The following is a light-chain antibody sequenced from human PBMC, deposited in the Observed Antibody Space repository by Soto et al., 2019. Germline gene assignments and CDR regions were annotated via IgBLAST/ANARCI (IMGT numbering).Light chain of an antibody. Sequence: QSVLTQPPSVSEAPGQRVTISCTGSSSNIGTGYEAHWYQQVPGTAPKLLIYENNNRPSGVPDRFSGSKSGTSASLAITGLQAEDEDEYYCQSYDNSLSGYVFGTGTKVTVL. CDR1: SSNIGTGYE. CDR2: ENN. CDR3: QSYDNSLSGYV. J-gene: IGLJ1*01. V-gene: IGLV1-40*01.